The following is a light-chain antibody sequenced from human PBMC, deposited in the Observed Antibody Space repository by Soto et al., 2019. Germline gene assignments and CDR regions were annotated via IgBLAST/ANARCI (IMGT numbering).Light chain of an antibody. J-gene: IGKJ1*01. V-gene: IGKV3-15*01. CDR1: QSVNDN. CDR3: QQYKNWWT. CDR2: GES. Sequence: EIVMTQSPATLSVSPGERATLSCRASQSVNDNLAWYQQKPGQAPRLLIYGESTWATGIPARFSGSVSGSDFTLTISSLQSEDFAIYYCQQYKNWWTFGQGTKVEIK.